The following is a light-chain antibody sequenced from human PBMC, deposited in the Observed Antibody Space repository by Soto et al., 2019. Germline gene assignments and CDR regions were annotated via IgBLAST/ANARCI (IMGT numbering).Light chain of an antibody. J-gene: IGLJ2*01. CDR1: NSNVGFNY. CDR2: ENN. CDR3: GTWDSSLSAVV. V-gene: IGLV1-51*02. Sequence: QSVLTQPPSVSAAPGQKVTISCSGTNSNVGFNYVSWYQQLPGTAPKLLIYENNKRPSGIPDRFSGSKSGTSATLGITGLQTGDEADYHCGTWDSSLSAVVFGGGTKLTVL.